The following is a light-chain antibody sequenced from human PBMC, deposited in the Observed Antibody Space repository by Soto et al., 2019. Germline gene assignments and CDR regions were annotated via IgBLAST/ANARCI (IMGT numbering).Light chain of an antibody. J-gene: IGKJ5*01. Sequence: DVQMTQSPSTLAASVGDRVTITCRASQKIDDWMAWYQQKPGKAPKLLIYRASYLESGVPSRFSGSGSGTEFTLTISSLQPDDFATYYCQQANSFPCTFGQGTRLEIK. CDR1: QKIDDW. V-gene: IGKV1-5*03. CDR3: QQANSFPCT. CDR2: RAS.